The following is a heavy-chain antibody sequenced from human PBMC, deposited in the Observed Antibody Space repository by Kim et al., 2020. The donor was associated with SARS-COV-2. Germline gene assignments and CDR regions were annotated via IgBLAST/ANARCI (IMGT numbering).Heavy chain of an antibody. D-gene: IGHD6-19*01. V-gene: IGHV4-31*03. J-gene: IGHJ5*02. Sequence: SETLSLTCTVSGGSISSGGYYWSWIRQPPGKGLEWIGYIYYSGSTYYNPSLKSRVTISVDTSKNQFSLKLSSVTAADTAVYYCARDFRQYSSGWSSPFDPWGQGTLVTVSS. CDR1: GGSISSGGYY. CDR2: IYYSGST. CDR3: ARDFRQYSSGWSSPFDP.